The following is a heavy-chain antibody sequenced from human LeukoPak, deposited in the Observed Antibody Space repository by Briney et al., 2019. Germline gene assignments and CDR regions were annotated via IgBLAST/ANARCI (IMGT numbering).Heavy chain of an antibody. CDR1: GGSISSYY. CDR2: IYYSGST. D-gene: IGHD5-24*01. Sequence: ASETLSLTCTVSGGSISSYYWSWIRQPPGKGLEWIGYIYYSGSTNYNPSLKSRVTISVDTSKNQFSLKLSSVTAADTAVYYCARDADGYNYLDYWGQGTLVTVSS. J-gene: IGHJ4*02. CDR3: ARDADGYNYLDY. V-gene: IGHV4-59*01.